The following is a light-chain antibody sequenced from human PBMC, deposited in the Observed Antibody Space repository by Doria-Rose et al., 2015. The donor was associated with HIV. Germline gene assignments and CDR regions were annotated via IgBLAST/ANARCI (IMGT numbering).Light chain of an antibody. Sequence: SFVSASVGDRVTITCRASQGISNYLAWYQQKPGKAPNLLIYAASTLQSGVPSRFSGSGSGTEFTLTITSLQPEDFATYYCQQLNTYPQANFGPGTKGDIK. J-gene: IGKJ3*01. V-gene: IGKV1-9*01. CDR1: QGISNY. CDR2: AAS. CDR3: QQLNTYPQAN.